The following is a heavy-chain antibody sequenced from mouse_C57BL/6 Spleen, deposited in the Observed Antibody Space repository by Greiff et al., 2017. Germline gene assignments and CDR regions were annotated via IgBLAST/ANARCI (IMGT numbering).Heavy chain of an antibody. CDR2: ISDGGSYT. CDR1: GFTFSSYA. V-gene: IGHV5-4*01. CDR3: AREGRGTETAQAAYYFDY. D-gene: IGHD3-2*02. Sequence: EVMLVESGGGLVKPGGSLKLSCAASGFTFSSYAMSWVRQTPEKRLEWVATISDGGSYTYYPDNVKGRFTISRDNAKNNLYLQMSHLKSEDTAMYYCAREGRGTETAQAAYYFDYWGQGTTLTVSS. J-gene: IGHJ2*01.